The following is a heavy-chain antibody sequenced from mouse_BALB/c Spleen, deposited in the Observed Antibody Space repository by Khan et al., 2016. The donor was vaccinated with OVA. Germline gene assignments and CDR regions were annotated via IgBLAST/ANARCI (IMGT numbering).Heavy chain of an antibody. CDR3: AKNRNGYFDY. Sequence: QVQLKQSGPGLVQPSQSLSITCPVSGFSLTNYGVHWVRQSPGKGLEWLGVIWSGGITDYNDTFISRLNSSMNSAKCQGFFKMNSLQANDTALYYCAKNRNGYFDYWGQGTTLTVAS. D-gene: IGHD1-1*02. CDR1: GFSLTNYG. J-gene: IGHJ2*01. V-gene: IGHV2-2*02. CDR2: IWSGGIT.